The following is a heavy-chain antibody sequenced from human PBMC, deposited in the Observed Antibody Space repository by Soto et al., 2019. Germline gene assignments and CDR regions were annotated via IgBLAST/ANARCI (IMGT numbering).Heavy chain of an antibody. CDR1: GGSISRSNW. CDR2: IYHGGST. V-gene: IGHV4-4*02. CDR3: ARSITFDWLFFDN. J-gene: IGHJ4*02. D-gene: IGHD3-9*01. Sequence: SSETLSLTCAVSGGSISRSNWWSWVRQSPGKGLEWIGEIYHGGSTNYNPSLESRVTISVDKSKNQFSLKLSSLTAADTAVYYCARSITFDWLFFDNWGQGTLVTVSS.